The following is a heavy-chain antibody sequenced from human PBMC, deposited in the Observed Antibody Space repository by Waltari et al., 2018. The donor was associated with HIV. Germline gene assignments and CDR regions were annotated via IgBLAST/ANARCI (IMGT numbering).Heavy chain of an antibody. J-gene: IGHJ4*02. Sequence: EVKLVESGGRLVQPRGSLRLSCVASGFTFSSYWMHWVRQAPGKGLVWICGGSSDGKSTGYADSVKGRFTISRDNAKNTLFLQMNSLRVEDTAVYFCARSLYYDFWSAYPPDYWGQGTRVTVSS. CDR1: GFTFSSYW. CDR3: ARSLYYDFWSAYPPDY. V-gene: IGHV3-74*01. CDR2: GSSDGKST. D-gene: IGHD3-3*01.